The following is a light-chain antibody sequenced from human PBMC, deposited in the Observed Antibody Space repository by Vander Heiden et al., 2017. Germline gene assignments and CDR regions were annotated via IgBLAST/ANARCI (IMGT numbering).Light chain of an antibody. J-gene: IGKJ1*01. CDR1: QSISSY. V-gene: IGKV1-39*01. CDR3: QQSYSILTWT. Sequence: DIQMTQSPSSLSASVGDRVTITCRASQSISSYLNWYQQKPGKAPNLLIYAASSLEGGVPSRFSGNESGTNFTLTISSLQAEDFATYYCQQSYSILTWTFGQGTKVEIK. CDR2: AAS.